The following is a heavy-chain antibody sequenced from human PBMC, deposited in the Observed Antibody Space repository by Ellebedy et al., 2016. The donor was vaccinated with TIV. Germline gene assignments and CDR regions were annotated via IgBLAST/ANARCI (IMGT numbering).Heavy chain of an antibody. D-gene: IGHD2-15*01. CDR2: MNPNSGNT. CDR1: GYTFTDFD. Sequence: AASVKVSCKASGYTFTDFDINWVRQATGQGLAWVGWMNPNSGNTGSAQKFQGRVTMTRDSSISTAYMELSSLRSEDTAVYYCGRGRGYASTGRVYYFDYWGQGSLVTVSS. V-gene: IGHV1-8*01. J-gene: IGHJ4*02. CDR3: GRGRGYASTGRVYYFDY.